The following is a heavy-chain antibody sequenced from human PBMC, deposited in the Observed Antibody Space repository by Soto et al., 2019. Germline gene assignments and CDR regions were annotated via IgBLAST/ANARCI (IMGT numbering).Heavy chain of an antibody. V-gene: IGHV3-9*01. Sequence: GGSLRLSCAASGFTFDDYAMHWVRQAPGKGLEWVSGISWNSDIIGYADSVKGRFTISRDNVKNSLYLQMNSLRAEDTALYYCAKDLYSNYGDAFDIWGQGTMVTVSS. D-gene: IGHD4-4*01. J-gene: IGHJ3*02. CDR3: AKDLYSNYGDAFDI. CDR2: ISWNSDII. CDR1: GFTFDDYA.